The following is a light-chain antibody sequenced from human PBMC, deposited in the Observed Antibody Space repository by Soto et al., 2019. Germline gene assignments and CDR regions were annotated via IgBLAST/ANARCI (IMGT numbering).Light chain of an antibody. CDR3: QVWDSRSDHVV. V-gene: IGLV3-21*02. CDR2: DDS. Sequence: SYVLTQPPSVSVAPGQTAGIICGGNNIGSKSVHWYQQKPGQAPVLVVYDDSDRPSGIPERFSGSSSGDTATLTISRVEAEDEADYYCQVWDSRSDHVVFGGGTQLTVL. J-gene: IGLJ2*01. CDR1: NIGSKS.